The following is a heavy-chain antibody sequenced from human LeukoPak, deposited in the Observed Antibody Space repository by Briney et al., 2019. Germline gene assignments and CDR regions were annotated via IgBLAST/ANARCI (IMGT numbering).Heavy chain of an antibody. Sequence: ASVKVSCKASGYTFTGYYMHWVRRAPGQGLEWMGRINPNSGGTNYAQKLQGRVTKTTDTSTSTAYMELRSLRSDDTAVYYCARPDKQGFDYWGQGTLVTVSS. J-gene: IGHJ4*02. CDR1: GYTFTGYY. CDR2: INPNSGGT. D-gene: IGHD1/OR15-1a*01. CDR3: ARPDKQGFDY. V-gene: IGHV1-2*06.